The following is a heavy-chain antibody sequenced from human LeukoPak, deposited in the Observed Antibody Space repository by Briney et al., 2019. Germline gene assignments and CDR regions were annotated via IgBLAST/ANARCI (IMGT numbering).Heavy chain of an antibody. V-gene: IGHV1-2*02. CDR2: INPDSGGT. J-gene: IGHJ4*02. Sequence: ASVTVSCKASGYTFTGYYMHWVRQAPGQGLEWVGWINPDSGGTNYAQNFQGRVTMTRDTSISTAYMELSRLRSDDTAVYYCARRIGNSSGYYTFDYWGQGTLVTVSS. CDR3: ARRIGNSSGYYTFDY. CDR1: GYTFTGYY. D-gene: IGHD3-22*01.